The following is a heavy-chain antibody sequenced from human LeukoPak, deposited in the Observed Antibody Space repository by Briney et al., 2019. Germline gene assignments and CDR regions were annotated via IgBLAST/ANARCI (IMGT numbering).Heavy chain of an antibody. CDR1: GFTFRGYC. CDR2: ISFGGSI. Sequence: SETLSLTCAASGFTFRGYCWSWIRQPPGKGLEWVGEISFGGSINYNTSCKSRVTISVDTSKNQFSLKLSSVTAADTAVYYCARGPRNCGGRLDYWGQGTLVTVSS. CDR3: ARGPRNCGGRLDY. J-gene: IGHJ4*02. D-gene: IGHD4-23*01. V-gene: IGHV4-34*01.